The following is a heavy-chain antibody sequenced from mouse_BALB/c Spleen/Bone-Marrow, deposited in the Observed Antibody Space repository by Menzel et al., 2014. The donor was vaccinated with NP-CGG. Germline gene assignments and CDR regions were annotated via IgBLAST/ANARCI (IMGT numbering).Heavy chain of an antibody. V-gene: IGHV1-61*01. CDR3: ARKKSKLCFWFAC. CDR1: GYTFTSYW. CDR2: IDPSDSET. D-gene: IGHD6-1*01. Sequence: LAESGAELVRPGASVKLSCKASGYTFTSYWMNWVKQRPGQGLEWIGMIDPSDSETHYNQMFKDKATLTVDKSSSTAYMQLSSLTSEDSAVYYCARKKSKLCFWFACWRQGTLVTVSA. J-gene: IGHJ3*01.